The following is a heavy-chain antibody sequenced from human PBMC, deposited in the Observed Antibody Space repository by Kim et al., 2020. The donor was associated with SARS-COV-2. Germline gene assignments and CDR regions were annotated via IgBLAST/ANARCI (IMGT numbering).Heavy chain of an antibody. CDR1: GFTFPVFW. D-gene: IGHD3-16*01. CDR3: GRASMGRFDS. Sequence: GGSLRLSCAASGFTFPVFWMNWVRQAPGKGLEWVANIKQDGSQKYYVDSVKGRFTISRDNAQNSLYPHMNTLRSDDTAVYYCGRASMGRFDSWGQGALVTVSS. J-gene: IGHJ4*02. V-gene: IGHV3-7*01. CDR2: IKQDGSQK.